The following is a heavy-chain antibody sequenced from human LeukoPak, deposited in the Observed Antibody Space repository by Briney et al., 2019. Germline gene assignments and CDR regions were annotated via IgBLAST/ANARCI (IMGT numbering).Heavy chain of an antibody. CDR2: ISGSGGST. CDR3: AKDRIWFGEPFDI. V-gene: IGHV3-23*01. D-gene: IGHD3-10*01. Sequence: PGGSLRLSCAASGFTFSSYAMSWVRQAPGKGLEWVSAISGSGGSTYYADSVKGRFTISRDNSKNTLYLQMNSLRAEGTAVYYCAKDRIWFGEPFDIWGQGTMVTVSS. CDR1: GFTFSSYA. J-gene: IGHJ3*02.